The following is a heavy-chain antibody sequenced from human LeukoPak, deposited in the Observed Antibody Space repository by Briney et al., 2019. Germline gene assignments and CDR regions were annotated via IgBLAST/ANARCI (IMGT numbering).Heavy chain of an antibody. CDR2: INSDGSST. CDR3: ASGVVVAATYAFDI. D-gene: IGHD2-15*01. Sequence: GGSPRLSCAASGFTFSSYWMHWVRQAPGKGLVWVSRINSDGSSTSYADSVKGRFTISRDNAKNTLYLQMNSPRAEDTAVYYCASGVVVAATYAFDIWGQGTMVTVSS. J-gene: IGHJ3*02. V-gene: IGHV3-74*01. CDR1: GFTFSSYW.